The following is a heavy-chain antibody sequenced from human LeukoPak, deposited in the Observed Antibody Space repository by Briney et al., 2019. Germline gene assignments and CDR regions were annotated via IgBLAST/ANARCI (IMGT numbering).Heavy chain of an antibody. CDR2: IYYSGST. Sequence: PSETLSLTCTVSGGSISSYYWSWIRQPPGKGLEWIGYIYYSGSTNYNPSLKSRVTISVDTSKNQFSLKLSSVTAADTAVYYCARQAFGSYGDWFDPWGQGTLVTVSS. CDR3: ARQAFGSYGDWFDP. CDR1: GGSISSYY. J-gene: IGHJ5*02. V-gene: IGHV4-59*08. D-gene: IGHD5-18*01.